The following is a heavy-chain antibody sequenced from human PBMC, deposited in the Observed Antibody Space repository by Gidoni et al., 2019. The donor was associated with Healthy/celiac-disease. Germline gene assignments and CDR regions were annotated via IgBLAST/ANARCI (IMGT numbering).Heavy chain of an antibody. V-gene: IGHV3-23*01. CDR3: AKVEDYGGYFDY. Sequence: VSAISGSGGSTYYADSVKGRFTISRDNSKNTLYLQMNSLRAEDTAVYYCAKVEDYGGYFDYWGQGTLVTVSS. D-gene: IGHD4-17*01. J-gene: IGHJ4*02. CDR2: ISGSGGST.